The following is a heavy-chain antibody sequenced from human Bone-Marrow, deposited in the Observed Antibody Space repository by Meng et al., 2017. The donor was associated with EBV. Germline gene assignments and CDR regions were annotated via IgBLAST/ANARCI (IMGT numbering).Heavy chain of an antibody. D-gene: IGHD3-16*01. J-gene: IGHJ4*02. Sequence: GQRQQWGEGLLKPSETLSLTCAVYGGSFSGYYWSWIRQPPGKGLEWIGEINHSGSTNYNPSLKSRVTISVDTSKNQFSLKLSSVTAADTAVYYCARPPTGRGSYLDYWGQGTLVTVSS. CDR1: GGSFSGYY. CDR2: INHSGST. V-gene: IGHV4-34*01. CDR3: ARPPTGRGSYLDY.